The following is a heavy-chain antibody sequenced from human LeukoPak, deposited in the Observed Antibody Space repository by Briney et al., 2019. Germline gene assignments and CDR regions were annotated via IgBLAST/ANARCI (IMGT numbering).Heavy chain of an antibody. CDR1: GYTFTGYY. D-gene: IGHD3-3*01. V-gene: IGHV1-2*04. J-gene: IGHJ6*03. CDR3: VTVDLFGDEYYFYMDV. CDR2: INPNSGGT. Sequence: ASVKVSCKASGYTFTGYYMHWVRQAPGQGLEWMGWINPNSGGTNYAQKFQGWVTMTRDTSISTAHMELNSLRSDDTAVYYCVTVDLFGDEYYFYMDVWGKGTTVTVSS.